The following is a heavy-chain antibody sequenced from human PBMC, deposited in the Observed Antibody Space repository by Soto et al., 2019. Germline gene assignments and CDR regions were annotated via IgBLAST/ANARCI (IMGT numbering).Heavy chain of an antibody. CDR3: ARLEGLATISYYFDF. Sequence: SETLSLTCSVSDDSINSDKYYWGWIRQPPGKGLEWIGSVYYRGNAYYKPSLQTRVTISLDKSKSQFSLKLNSVTAADSAVYFCARLEGLATISYYFDFWGPGALVTVSS. J-gene: IGHJ4*02. V-gene: IGHV4-39*01. CDR1: DDSINSDKYY. D-gene: IGHD3-9*01. CDR2: VYYRGNA.